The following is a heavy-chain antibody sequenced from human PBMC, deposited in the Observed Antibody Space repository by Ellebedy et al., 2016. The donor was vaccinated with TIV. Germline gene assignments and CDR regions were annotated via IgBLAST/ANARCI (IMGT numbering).Heavy chain of an antibody. CDR1: GYIFTNYY. Sequence: AASVKVSCKASGYIFTNYYIHWVRQAPGQGPEWMGIINSSGGSTKYAQKFQGRVTMSRDTSTSTVYMELSSLRSEDTAVYYCARDRDIPMRDGMDVWGQGTTVTVSS. CDR3: ARDRDIPMRDGMDV. CDR2: INSSGGST. D-gene: IGHD5-18*01. V-gene: IGHV1-46*01. J-gene: IGHJ6*02.